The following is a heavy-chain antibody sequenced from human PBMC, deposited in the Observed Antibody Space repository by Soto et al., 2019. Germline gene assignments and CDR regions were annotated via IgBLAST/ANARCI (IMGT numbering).Heavy chain of an antibody. Sequence: QAQLVQSGAEVKKPGASVKVSCEASGYTFTSYYMHWVRQAPGQGLEWMGWINPNSGDTKYAQKFRGRITITRDTSITTAYMEVKMLTSDDTAVYYCARQLAYCGGDCFTEPVDYWGQGTLVTDSS. J-gene: IGHJ4*02. CDR3: ARQLAYCGGDCFTEPVDY. V-gene: IGHV1-2*02. D-gene: IGHD2-21*02. CDR1: GYTFTSYY. CDR2: INPNSGDT.